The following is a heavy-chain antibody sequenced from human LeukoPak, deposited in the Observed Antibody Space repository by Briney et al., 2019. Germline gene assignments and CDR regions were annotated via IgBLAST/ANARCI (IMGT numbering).Heavy chain of an antibody. CDR1: GFTFSSYA. V-gene: IGHV3-30*11. Sequence: PGGSLRLSCAASGFTFSSYAMHWVRQAPGKGLEWVAVISYDGSNKYYADSVKGRFTISRDNSKNTLYLQMNSLRAEDTAVYYCARGGPYSNFDYWGQGTLVTVSS. D-gene: IGHD2-15*01. J-gene: IGHJ4*02. CDR3: ARGGPYSNFDY. CDR2: ISYDGSNK.